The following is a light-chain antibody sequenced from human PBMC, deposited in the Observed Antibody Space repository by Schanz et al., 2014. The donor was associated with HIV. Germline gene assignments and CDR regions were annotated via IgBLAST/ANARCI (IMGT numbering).Light chain of an antibody. CDR2: SAS. Sequence: EIVLTQSPVILSLSPGERATLSCRASQTVSSNSLGWYQQKRGQVPRLLIYSASRRANGIPDRFSGSGSGTEFTLTISSLQPDDFATYYCQQYDTLYTFGQGTKLDI. CDR1: QTVSSNS. V-gene: IGKV3-20*01. J-gene: IGKJ2*01. CDR3: QQYDTLYT.